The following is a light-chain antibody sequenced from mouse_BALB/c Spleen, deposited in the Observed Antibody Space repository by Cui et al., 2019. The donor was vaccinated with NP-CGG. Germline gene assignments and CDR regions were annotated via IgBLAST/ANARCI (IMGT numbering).Light chain of an antibody. CDR3: GLWYSNHWV. J-gene: IGLJ1*01. CDR1: TGAVTTSNY. V-gene: IGLV1*01. CDR2: GTN. Sequence: QAVVTQASALTTSPGETVTLTCRSSTGAVTTSNYANWVQEKPDHLFTGLIGGTNNRAPGVPARFSGSLIGDKAALTITGAQTEDEATYFCGLWYSNHWVFGGGTKLTVL.